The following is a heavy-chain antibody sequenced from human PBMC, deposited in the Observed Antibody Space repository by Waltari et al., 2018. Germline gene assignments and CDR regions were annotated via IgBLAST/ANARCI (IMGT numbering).Heavy chain of an antibody. J-gene: IGHJ6*02. CDR3: AKARELLGDGWWNGMDV. Sequence: QGQMVQSGGGVAQTGGSLRLHCTGAGSHCSSYGRYGAGQAPVRGLEWVAFTRFDGNNAYYADFVKGRFTISRDNSKNILYLQMSTVRGDDTAVYYCAKARELLGDGWWNGMDVWGQGATVTVSS. CDR1: GSHCSSYG. V-gene: IGHV3-30*02. CDR2: TRFDGNNA. D-gene: IGHD6-19*01.